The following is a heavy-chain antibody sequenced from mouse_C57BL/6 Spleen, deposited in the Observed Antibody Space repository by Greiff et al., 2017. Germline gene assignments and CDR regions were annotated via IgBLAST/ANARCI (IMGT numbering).Heavy chain of an antibody. CDR2: IDPSDSET. D-gene: IGHD2-1*01. V-gene: IGHV1-52*01. J-gene: IGHJ1*03. CDR1: GYTFTSYW. Sequence: QVQLQQSGAELVRPGSSVKLSCKASGYTFTSYWMHWVKQRPIQGLEWIGNIDPSDSETHYNQKFKDKAPLTVDKSSSTAYMQLSSLTSEDSAVYYCARSPYGNYWYFDVWGTGTTVTVSS. CDR3: ARSPYGNYWYFDV.